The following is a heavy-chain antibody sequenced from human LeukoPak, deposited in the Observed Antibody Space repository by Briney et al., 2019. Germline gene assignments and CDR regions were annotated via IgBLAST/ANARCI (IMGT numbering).Heavy chain of an antibody. D-gene: IGHD1-26*01. CDR3: AKTSGSPDLDFDY. CDR2: ISYDGSNK. CDR1: GFTFSSYG. J-gene: IGHJ4*02. Sequence: GRSLRLSCAASGFTFSSYGMHWVRQAPGKGLEWVAVISYDGSNKYYADSVKGRFTISRDISKNTLYLQMNSLRAEDTAVYYCAKTSGSPDLDFDYWGQGTLVTVSS. V-gene: IGHV3-30*18.